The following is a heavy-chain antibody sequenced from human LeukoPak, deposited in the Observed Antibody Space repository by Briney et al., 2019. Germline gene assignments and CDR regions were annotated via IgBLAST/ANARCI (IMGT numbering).Heavy chain of an antibody. Sequence: ASVKVSCKASGYTFTGYYMHWVRQAPGQGLEWMGWINPNSGGTNYAQKFQGRVTMTRDTSISTAYMELSRLRSDDTALYYCARKANSGWGPKFDPWGQGTLVTVSS. V-gene: IGHV1-2*02. CDR2: INPNSGGT. CDR1: GYTFTGYY. J-gene: IGHJ5*02. CDR3: ARKANSGWGPKFDP. D-gene: IGHD6-19*01.